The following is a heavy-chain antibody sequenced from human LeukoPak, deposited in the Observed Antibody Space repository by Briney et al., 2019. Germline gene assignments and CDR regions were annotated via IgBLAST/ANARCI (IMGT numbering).Heavy chain of an antibody. CDR2: ISYDGSNK. CDR1: GFTFINYG. J-gene: IGHJ4*02. D-gene: IGHD3-10*01. V-gene: IGHV3-30*18. Sequence: GGSLRLSCAASGFTFINYGMHWVRQAPGKGLEWVAVISYDGSNKYYADSVKGRFTISRDNSKKTLYLQMNSLRVEDTAVYYCAKALMIRGVNDYWGQGTLVTVSS. CDR3: AKALMIRGVNDY.